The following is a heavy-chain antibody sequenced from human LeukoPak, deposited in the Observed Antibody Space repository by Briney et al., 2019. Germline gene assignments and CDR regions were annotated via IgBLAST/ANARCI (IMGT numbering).Heavy chain of an antibody. Sequence: SETLSLTCTVSGGSISSSSYYWGWIRQPPGRGLEWIGSIYYSGSTYCNPSLKSRVTISVDTSKNQFSLKLSSVTAADTAVYYCARDSSYGFDYWGQGTLVTVSS. CDR2: IYYSGST. V-gene: IGHV4-39*07. CDR1: GGSISSSSYY. CDR3: ARDSSYGFDY. D-gene: IGHD5-18*01. J-gene: IGHJ4*02.